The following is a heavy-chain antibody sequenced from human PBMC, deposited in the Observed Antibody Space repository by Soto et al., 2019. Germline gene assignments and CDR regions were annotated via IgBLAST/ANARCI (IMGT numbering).Heavy chain of an antibody. CDR3: ARAGGLLLDY. V-gene: IGHV3-30-3*01. J-gene: IGHJ4*02. CDR1: GFTYSTYT. Sequence: GGSLRLSCAASGFTYSTYTMHWVRQAPGKGLEWVAVISYDGNNKFYADSVKGRFNISRDITKQTLYLQMNSLRAEDTAVYYCARAGGLLLDYWGQGTLVTVSS. CDR2: ISYDGNNK. D-gene: IGHD2-15*01.